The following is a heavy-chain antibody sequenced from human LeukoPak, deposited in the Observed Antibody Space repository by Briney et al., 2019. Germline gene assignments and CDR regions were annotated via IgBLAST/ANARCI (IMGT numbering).Heavy chain of an antibody. CDR2: IIPIFGTA. J-gene: IGHJ3*02. V-gene: IGHV1-69*01. D-gene: IGHD2/OR15-2a*01. CDR3: ARDVAVLTKYYGAFDI. Sequence: SVKVSCKASGGTFSSYAISWVRQAPGQGLEWMGGIIPIFGTANYAQKFQGRVTITADESTSTAYMELSSLRSEDTAVYYCARDVAVLTKYYGAFDIWGQGTMVTVSS. CDR1: GGTFSSYA.